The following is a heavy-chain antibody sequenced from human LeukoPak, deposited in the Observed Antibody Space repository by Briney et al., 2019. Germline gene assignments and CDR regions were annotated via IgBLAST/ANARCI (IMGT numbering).Heavy chain of an antibody. J-gene: IGHJ4*02. CDR1: GGTFSSYA. CDR3: ARVVRGWSTFDY. D-gene: IGHD6-19*01. CDR2: IIPIFGTA. V-gene: IGHV1-69*05. Sequence: GASVKVSCKASGGTFSSYAISWVRQAPGQGLEWMGGIIPIFGTANYAQKFQGRVTITTDESTSTAYMELSSLRSEDTAVYYCARVVRGWSTFDYWGQGTLVTVSS.